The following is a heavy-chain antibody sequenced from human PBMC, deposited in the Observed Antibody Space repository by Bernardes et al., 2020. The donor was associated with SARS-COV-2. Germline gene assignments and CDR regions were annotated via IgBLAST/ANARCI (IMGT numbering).Heavy chain of an antibody. J-gene: IGHJ6*02. V-gene: IGHV3-66*02. CDR1: GFTVSSNY. Sequence: GGSLRLSCAASGFTVSSNYMSWVRQAPGKGLEWVSVIYSGGSTYSADSVKGRFTISRDNSKNTLYLQMNSLRAEDTAVYYCAREAPAGDYYYGMDVWGQGTTVTVSS. CDR2: IYSGGST. CDR3: AREAPAGDYYYGMDV. D-gene: IGHD6-13*01.